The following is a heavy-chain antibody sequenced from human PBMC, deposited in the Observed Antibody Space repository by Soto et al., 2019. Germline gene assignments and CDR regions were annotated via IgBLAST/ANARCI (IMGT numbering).Heavy chain of an antibody. Sequence: PSETLSLTCTVSGGSISSYYWSWIWQPPGKGLEWIGYIYYSGSTNYNPSLKSRVTISVDTSKNQFSLKLSSVTAADTAVYYCARDRSSGPYYYYYGMDVWGQGTTVTVSS. CDR1: GGSISSYY. V-gene: IGHV4-59*01. J-gene: IGHJ6*02. CDR3: ARDRSSGPYYYYYGMDV. D-gene: IGHD6-19*01. CDR2: IYYSGST.